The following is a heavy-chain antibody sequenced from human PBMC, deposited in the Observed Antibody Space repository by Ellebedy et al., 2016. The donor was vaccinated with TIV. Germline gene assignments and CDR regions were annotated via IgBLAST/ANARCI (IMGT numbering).Heavy chain of an antibody. V-gene: IGHV3-11*05. J-gene: IGHJ3*01. CDR2: IGGIESHT. CDR3: VREYSAFDF. D-gene: IGHD2-15*01. Sequence: GESLKISXAASGFVLGDYYMHWIRQAPGKGLEWVSYIGGIESHTYYADSVKGRFTISRDSAKNSLYLQMDSLRAEDTAVYYCVREYSAFDFWGQGTMVTVSS. CDR1: GFVLGDYY.